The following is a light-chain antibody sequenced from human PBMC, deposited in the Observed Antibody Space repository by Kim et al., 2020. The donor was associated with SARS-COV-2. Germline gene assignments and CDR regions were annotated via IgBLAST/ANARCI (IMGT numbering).Light chain of an antibody. CDR1: QSLLHRDGDTY. V-gene: IGKV2-30*02. CDR2: KIS. CDR3: MQAAHWPYT. Sequence: PASISCRSRQSLLHRDGDTYLFWFHQRSGQSPRRLIYKISNRDSLVPDRVSGSGSGADFTLKISRVEAEDVGIYYCMQAAHWPYTFGQGTKLEI. J-gene: IGKJ2*01.